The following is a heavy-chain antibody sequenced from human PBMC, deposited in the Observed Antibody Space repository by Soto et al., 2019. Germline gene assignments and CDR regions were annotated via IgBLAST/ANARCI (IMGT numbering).Heavy chain of an antibody. D-gene: IGHD1-1*01. Sequence: QVQLVESGGGVVQPGRSLRLSCAASGFTFSSYGMHWVRQAPGKGLEWVAVISYDRSNKYYADSVKGRFTISRDNSKNTLYLQMNSLRAEDTAVYYCAKDPSATGFDPWGQGTLVTVSS. CDR2: ISYDRSNK. CDR1: GFTFSSYG. CDR3: AKDPSATGFDP. V-gene: IGHV3-30*18. J-gene: IGHJ5*02.